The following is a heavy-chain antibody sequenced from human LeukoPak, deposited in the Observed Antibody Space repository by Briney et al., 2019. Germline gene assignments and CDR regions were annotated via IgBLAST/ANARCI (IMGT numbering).Heavy chain of an antibody. CDR3: TTDYDFWSGWMDY. CDR2: IKSKTDGGTT. D-gene: IGHD3-3*01. Sequence: GSLRLSFAASGFPFSNAWMSWVRQAPGKGLEWGGRIKSKTDGGTTYYAAHVKGRFTISRDDSKNTLYLQMHSLKTEDTAVYYCTTDYDFWSGWMDYWGQGTLVTVSS. CDR1: GFPFSNAW. V-gene: IGHV3-15*01. J-gene: IGHJ4*02.